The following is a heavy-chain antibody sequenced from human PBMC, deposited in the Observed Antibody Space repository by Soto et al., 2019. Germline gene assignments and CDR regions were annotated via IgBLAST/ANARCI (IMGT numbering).Heavy chain of an antibody. CDR1: GFTFSDHW. CDR2: INSGGSRT. J-gene: IGHJ4*02. V-gene: IGHV3-74*01. CDR3: ARGNCSGDTCFFGGTH. Sequence: EVQLAESGGVLVQPGGSLRLSYVASGFTFSDHWMHWVRQAPGKGLVWVSRINSGGSRTNYADSVKGRFTISRDNAKNTLYLEMNSLSVEDTAVYYCARGNCSGDTCFFGGTHWGRGTLVTVSS. D-gene: IGHD2-21*02.